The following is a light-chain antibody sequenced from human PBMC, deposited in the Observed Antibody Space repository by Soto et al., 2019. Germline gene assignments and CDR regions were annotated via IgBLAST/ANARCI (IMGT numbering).Light chain of an antibody. CDR2: LNSDGSH. CDR3: QTWGTGPWV. V-gene: IGLV4-69*01. Sequence: QPVLTQSPSASASLGASVKLTCTLSSGHSSYAIAWHQQQPEKGPRYLMKLNSDGSHSKADGIPDRFSGSSSGAERYLTIASLQSGEEADYYCQTWGTGPWVFGGGTKLTVL. CDR1: SGHSSYA. J-gene: IGLJ3*02.